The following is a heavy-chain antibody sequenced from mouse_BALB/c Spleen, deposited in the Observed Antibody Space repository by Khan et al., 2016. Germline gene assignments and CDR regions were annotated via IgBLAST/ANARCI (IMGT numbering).Heavy chain of an antibody. V-gene: IGHV1-9*01. J-gene: IGHJ4*01. CDR2: ILPGNANS. Sequence: QVQLQQSGAELMKPGASVKISCKATGYTFSNYWIEWVKQRPGHGLEWIGDILPGNANSNYNENLKGKATLTADTSSNTAYMQLSSLTSEDSGVYYSARAWYSMDYWGQGTSVTVSS. CDR3: ARAWYSMDY. CDR1: GYTFSNYW.